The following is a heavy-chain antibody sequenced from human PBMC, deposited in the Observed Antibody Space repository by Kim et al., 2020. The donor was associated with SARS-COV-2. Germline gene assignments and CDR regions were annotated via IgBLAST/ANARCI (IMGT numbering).Heavy chain of an antibody. D-gene: IGHD5-18*01. CDR2: IYSGGST. J-gene: IGHJ4*02. Sequence: GGSLRLSCAASGFTVSSNYMSWVRQAPGKGLEWVSVIYSGGSTYYADSVKGRFTISRDNSKNTLYLQMNSLRAEDTAVYYCARGDSYGYGPYFDYWGQGTLVTVSS. CDR3: ARGDSYGYGPYFDY. CDR1: GFTVSSNY. V-gene: IGHV3-53*01.